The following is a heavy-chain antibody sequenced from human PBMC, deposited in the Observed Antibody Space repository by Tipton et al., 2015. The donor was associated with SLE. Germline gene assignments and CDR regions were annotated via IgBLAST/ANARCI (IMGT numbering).Heavy chain of an antibody. J-gene: IGHJ4*02. V-gene: IGHV1-8*01. CDR2: MNPNSGYT. Sequence: QSGAEVKKPGASVKVSCKASGYTFTNYDINWVRQATGQGLEWMGWMNPNSGYTGYAQKFQGRVTMTRNTFISTAYMELSSLKSEDTAVYYCAREAAAMASDYWGQGTLVTVSS. CDR1: GYTFTNYD. D-gene: IGHD2-2*01. CDR3: AREAAAMASDY.